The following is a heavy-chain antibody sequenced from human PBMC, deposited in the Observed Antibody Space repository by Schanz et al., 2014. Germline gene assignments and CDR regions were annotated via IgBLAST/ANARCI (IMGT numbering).Heavy chain of an antibody. CDR1: GGTFSRLT. CDR2: VIPILGVT. D-gene: IGHD5-18*01. V-gene: IGHV1-69*02. Sequence: QVQLVQSGADVKKPGSSVRVSCKASGGTFSRLTFSWVRQAPGQGLEWMGRVIPILGVTHYAQKFQGRVTITADKSTTTAYMKLRSLRSDDTALYYCTRGGDSYAVSAFDIWGQGTMVAVAS. J-gene: IGHJ3*02. CDR3: TRGGDSYAVSAFDI.